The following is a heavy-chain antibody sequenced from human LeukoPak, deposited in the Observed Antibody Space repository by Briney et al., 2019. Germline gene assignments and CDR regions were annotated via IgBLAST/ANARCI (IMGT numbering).Heavy chain of an antibody. D-gene: IGHD6-19*01. CDR1: GYTFTSYY. J-gene: IGHJ4*02. CDR3: ARATRGIAVANY. Sequence: ASVKVSCKASGYTFTSYYMHWVRQAPGQGLEWMGRINPNSGGTNYAQKFQGRVTMTRDTSISTAYMELSRLRSDDTAVYYCARATRGIAVANYWGQGTLVTVSS. CDR2: INPNSGGT. V-gene: IGHV1-2*06.